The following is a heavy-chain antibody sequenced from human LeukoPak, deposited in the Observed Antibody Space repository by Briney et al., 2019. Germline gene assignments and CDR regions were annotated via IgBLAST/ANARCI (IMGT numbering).Heavy chain of an antibody. Sequence: SETLSLTCAVYGGSFSGYYWSWIRQPPGKGLEWIGEINHSGSTNYNPSLKSRVAISVDTSKNQFSLKLSSVTAADTAVYYCARGLVTTTLIYYYYYGMDVWGQGTTVTVSS. CDR1: GGSFSGYY. V-gene: IGHV4-34*01. D-gene: IGHD4-17*01. CDR2: INHSGST. CDR3: ARGLVTTTLIYYYYYGMDV. J-gene: IGHJ6*02.